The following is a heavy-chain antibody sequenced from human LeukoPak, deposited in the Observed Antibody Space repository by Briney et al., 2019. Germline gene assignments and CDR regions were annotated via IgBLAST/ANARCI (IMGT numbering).Heavy chain of an antibody. Sequence: PSETLSLTCTVSGGSISSYYWSWIRQPAGKGLEWIGRIYTSGSTNYNPSLKSRVTMSVDTSKNQFSLKLSSVTAADTAVYYCASIPYYYDSSGYSWFDPWGQGTLVTVSS. V-gene: IGHV4-4*07. J-gene: IGHJ5*02. CDR2: IYTSGST. CDR1: GGSISSYY. D-gene: IGHD3-22*01. CDR3: ASIPYYYDSSGYSWFDP.